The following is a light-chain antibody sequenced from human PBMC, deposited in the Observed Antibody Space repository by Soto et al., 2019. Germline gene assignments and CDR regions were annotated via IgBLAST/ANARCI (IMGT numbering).Light chain of an antibody. J-gene: IGLJ3*02. CDR1: SSDVGGYNY. CDR3: FSFAPSDTFWV. CDR2: DVS. V-gene: IGLV2-11*01. Sequence: QSALTQPRSVSGSPGQSVTISCTGTSSDVGGYNYVSWYQQHPGKAPKVMIYDVSERPSGVPDRFSGSKSGNTASLTISGLQAEDEAEYYCFSFAPSDTFWVFGGGTKLTVL.